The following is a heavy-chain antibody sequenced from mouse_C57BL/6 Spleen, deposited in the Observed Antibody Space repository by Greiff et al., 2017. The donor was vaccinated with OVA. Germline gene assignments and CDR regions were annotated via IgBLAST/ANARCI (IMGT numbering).Heavy chain of an antibody. D-gene: IGHD2-3*01. CDR2: IRLKSDNYAT. J-gene: IGHJ3*01. CDR1: GFTFSNYW. Sequence: EVKLVESGGGLVQPGGSMKLSCVASGFTFSNYWMNWVRQSPEKGLEWVAQIRLKSDNYATHYAESVKGRFTISRDDSKSSVYLQMNNLRAEDTGIYYCTGEDGGFAYWGQGTLVTVSA. V-gene: IGHV6-3*01. CDR3: TGEDGGFAY.